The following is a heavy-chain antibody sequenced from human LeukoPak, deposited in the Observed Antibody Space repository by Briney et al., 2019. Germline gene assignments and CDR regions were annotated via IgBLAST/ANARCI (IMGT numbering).Heavy chain of an antibody. Sequence: PSETLSLTCTVSGGSISSSSYYWGWIRQPPGKGLEWIGSIYYSGSTYYNPSLKSRVTISVDTSKNQFSLKLSSVTAADTAVYYCARDRFDTAMVFLPGGTANSHYYYMDVWGKGTTVTVSS. CDR2: IYYSGST. V-gene: IGHV4-39*07. CDR3: ARDRFDTAMVFLPGGTANSHYYYMDV. D-gene: IGHD5-18*01. CDR1: GGSISSSSYY. J-gene: IGHJ6*03.